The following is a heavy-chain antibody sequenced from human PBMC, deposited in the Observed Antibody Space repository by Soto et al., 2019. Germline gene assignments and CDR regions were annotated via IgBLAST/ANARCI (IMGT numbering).Heavy chain of an antibody. CDR3: ARYFVNDYADPGWFAP. J-gene: IGHJ5*02. D-gene: IGHD4-17*01. CDR2: VNGYNGHT. CDR1: GYTFTSYG. Sequence: QVQLVQSGAEVKKPGASVKVSCKASGYTFTSYGISWVRQAPGQGLEGMGWVNGYNGHTNYAQRFQGRVNMTTDTSTSTGFLEMRGLRFDDTAVYYGARYFVNDYADPGWFAPWGQGSLVSVSS. V-gene: IGHV1-18*01.